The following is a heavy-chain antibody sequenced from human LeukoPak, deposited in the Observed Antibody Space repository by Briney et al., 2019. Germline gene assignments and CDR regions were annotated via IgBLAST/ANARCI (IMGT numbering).Heavy chain of an antibody. V-gene: IGHV4-30-4*08. CDR2: IYHSGNT. CDR1: GGSISSDDYY. D-gene: IGHD1-26*01. J-gene: IGHJ4*02. CDR3: ARESLGATTGFDY. Sequence: SETLSLTCTVSGGSISSDDYYWTWIRNSPGKGLEWIGYIYHSGNTNYNPSLKSRATISIETSKNQFSLKLRFVTAADTAVYYCARESLGATTGFDYWGRGTLVTVSS.